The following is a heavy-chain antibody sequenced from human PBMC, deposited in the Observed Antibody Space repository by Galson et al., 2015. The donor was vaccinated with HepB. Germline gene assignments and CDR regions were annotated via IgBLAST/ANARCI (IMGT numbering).Heavy chain of an antibody. J-gene: IGHJ4*02. CDR2: IWYDGSNK. Sequence: SLRLSCAASGFTFSSYGMHWVRQAPGKGLEWVAVIWYDGSNKYYADSVKGRFTISRDNSKNTLYLQMNSLRAEDTAVYYCARGGIQLWSRIDYWGQGTLVTVSS. CDR3: ARGGIQLWSRIDY. V-gene: IGHV3-33*08. CDR1: GFTFSSYG. D-gene: IGHD5-18*01.